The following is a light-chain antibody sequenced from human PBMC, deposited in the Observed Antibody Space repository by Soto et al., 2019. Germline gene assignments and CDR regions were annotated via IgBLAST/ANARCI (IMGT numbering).Light chain of an antibody. V-gene: IGKV1-39*01. CDR1: QSISSY. CDR3: QQSYSSPLT. J-gene: IGKJ4*01. CDR2: ASS. Sequence: IQFDQSPSSLSSSVGDRVTITCRASQSISSYLNWYQQKPGKAPKLLIYASSSLQSGVPSRFSGSGSGTDFTITISSLQPEDFATYYCQQSYSSPLTFGGGTKVDIK.